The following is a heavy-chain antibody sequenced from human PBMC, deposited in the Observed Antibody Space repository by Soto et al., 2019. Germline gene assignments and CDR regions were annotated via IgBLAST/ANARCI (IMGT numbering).Heavy chain of an antibody. V-gene: IGHV3-15*07. Sequence: GSLRLSCVVSGLTFNNAWMTWVRQAPGKGLEWVGRIKSKTDGAATEFAAPVEGRFTLSRDDSKNTVYLDMSSLRTEDTGVYYCTTDPRWGFGGKGTMVTVPS. CDR2: IKSKTDGAAT. J-gene: IGHJ3*01. CDR1: GLTFNNAW. D-gene: IGHD3-16*01. CDR3: TTDPRWGF.